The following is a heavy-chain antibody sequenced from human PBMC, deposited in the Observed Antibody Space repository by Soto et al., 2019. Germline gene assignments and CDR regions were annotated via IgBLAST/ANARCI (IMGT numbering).Heavy chain of an antibody. CDR3: ARDRRRDCSSTSCYPPEFDP. Sequence: EVQLVESGGGLVQPGGSLRLSCAASGFTFSSYWMSWVRQAPGKGLEWVANIKQDGSEKYYVDSVKGRFNISRDNAKNSLYLQMNCLRAEDTAVYYCARDRRRDCSSTSCYPPEFDPWGQGTLVTVSS. CDR1: GFTFSSYW. CDR2: IKQDGSEK. J-gene: IGHJ5*02. V-gene: IGHV3-7*01. D-gene: IGHD2-2*01.